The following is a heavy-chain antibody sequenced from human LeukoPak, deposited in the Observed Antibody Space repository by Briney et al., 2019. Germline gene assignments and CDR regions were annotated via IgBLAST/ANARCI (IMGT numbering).Heavy chain of an antibody. CDR1: GFTFSDYY. CDR3: ARVAVAGFDY. V-gene: IGHV3-11*04. D-gene: IGHD6-19*01. Sequence: PGGSLRLSCAASGFTFSDYYVSWIRQAPGKGLEWVSYISSSGINIYYADSVKGRFTISRDNAKNSLYLQMNSLRAEDTAVYYCARVAVAGFDYWGQGTLVTVSS. J-gene: IGHJ4*02. CDR2: ISSSGINI.